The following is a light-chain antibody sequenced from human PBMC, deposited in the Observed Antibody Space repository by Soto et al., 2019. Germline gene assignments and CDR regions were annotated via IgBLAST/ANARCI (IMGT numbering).Light chain of an antibody. CDR3: SSYTSSNIVV. J-gene: IGLJ2*01. Sequence: QSALTQPASVSGSPGQPITISCTGSSSDVGANNYVSWYQQHPGKAPKLMIYDVSNRPSGVSNRFSGSKSGNTASLTISGLQAEDEAHYYCSSYTSSNIVVFGGGTELTVL. V-gene: IGLV2-14*01. CDR2: DVS. CDR1: SSDVGANNY.